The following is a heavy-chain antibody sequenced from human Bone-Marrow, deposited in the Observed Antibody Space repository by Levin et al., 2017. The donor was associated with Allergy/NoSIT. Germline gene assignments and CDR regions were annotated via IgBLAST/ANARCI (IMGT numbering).Heavy chain of an antibody. CDR3: ARDRKADMSPPDGSWFDT. Sequence: EASVKVSCKASGYTFSNYGVSWVRQAPGQGFEWMAWISTYNGHTNYAQKFQGRVTLTTDTSTKTVYMELRSLRSDDTAVYYCARDRKADMSPPDGSWFDTWGQGTLVTVSS. J-gene: IGHJ5*02. CDR1: GYTFSNYG. V-gene: IGHV1-18*01. CDR2: ISTYNGHT. D-gene: IGHD1-26*01.